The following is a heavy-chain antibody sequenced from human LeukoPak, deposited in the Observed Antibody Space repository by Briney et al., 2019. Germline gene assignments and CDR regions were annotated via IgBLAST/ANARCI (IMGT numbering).Heavy chain of an antibody. J-gene: IGHJ4*02. CDR3: ARGIAKAGTFFDY. Sequence: SETLSLTCTVSGGSISSSSYYWGWIRQPPGKGLEWIGCIYYSGSTYYNPSLKSRVTISVDTSKNQFSLKLSSVTAADTAVYYCARGIAKAGTFFDYWGQGTLVTVSS. D-gene: IGHD6-19*01. CDR1: GGSISSSSYY. CDR2: IYYSGST. V-gene: IGHV4-39*01.